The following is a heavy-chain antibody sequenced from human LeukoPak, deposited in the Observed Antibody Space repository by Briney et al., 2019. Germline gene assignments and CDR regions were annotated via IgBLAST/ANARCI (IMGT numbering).Heavy chain of an antibody. Sequence: GGSLKISCKGSGYSFTYYWIGWVRQMPGKGLEWMGIIYPGDSDTRYSPSFQGQVTISADRSISTAYLQWSSLKASDTAMYYCARLDSSSWYVWGQGTLVTVSS. CDR1: GYSFTYYW. D-gene: IGHD6-13*01. CDR3: ARLDSSSWYV. CDR2: IYPGDSDT. J-gene: IGHJ4*02. V-gene: IGHV5-51*01.